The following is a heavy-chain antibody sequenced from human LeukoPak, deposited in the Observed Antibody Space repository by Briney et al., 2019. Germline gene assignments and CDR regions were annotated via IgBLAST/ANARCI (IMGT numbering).Heavy chain of an antibody. V-gene: IGHV3-7*01. CDR2: IKQDGSEK. J-gene: IGHJ4*02. CDR3: ARDDDGSVSYSDY. D-gene: IGHD3-10*01. CDR1: GFTFSSYW. Sequence: GGSLRLSCAASGFTFSSYWMSWVRQAPGKGLEWVANIKQDGSEKYYVDSVKGRFTISRDNAKNSLYLQMNSLSAEDTAMYYCARDDDGSVSYSDYWGQGTLVTVSS.